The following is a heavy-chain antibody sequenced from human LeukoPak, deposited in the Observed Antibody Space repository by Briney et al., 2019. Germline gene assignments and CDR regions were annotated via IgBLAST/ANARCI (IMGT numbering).Heavy chain of an antibody. CDR1: GFTFSNYA. D-gene: IGHD3-10*01. CDR3: AKVWETYYYGSGSYSPFDY. Sequence: GGSLRLSCAASGFTFSNYAMSWVRQAPGKGLEWVSAISGSGDNTYYADSVKGRFTVSRDNSKNTLYLQMNSLRAEDTAVYYCAKVWETYYYGSGSYSPFDYWGQGTLVTVSS. V-gene: IGHV3-23*01. J-gene: IGHJ4*02. CDR2: ISGSGDNT.